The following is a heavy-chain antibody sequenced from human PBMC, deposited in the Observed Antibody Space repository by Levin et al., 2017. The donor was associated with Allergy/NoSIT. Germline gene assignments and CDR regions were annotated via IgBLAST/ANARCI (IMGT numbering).Heavy chain of an antibody. CDR2: ISGSSGIT. CDR3: AKRDYSDSTTYSPLLEY. J-gene: IGHJ4*02. CDR1: GFSFSSYA. D-gene: IGHD3-22*01. Sequence: GGSLRLSCAASGFSFSSYAMSWVRQIPGKGLEWVSGISGSSGITYYADSVKGRFTISRDNSKNTLYLQMNSLRAEDMAVYYCAKRDYSDSTTYSPLLEYWGQGTLVTVAA. V-gene: IGHV3-23*01.